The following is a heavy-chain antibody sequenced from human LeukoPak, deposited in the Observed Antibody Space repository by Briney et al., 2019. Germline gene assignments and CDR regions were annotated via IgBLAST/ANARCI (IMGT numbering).Heavy chain of an antibody. J-gene: IGHJ3*02. CDR2: IYHSGST. D-gene: IGHD4-17*01. CDR3: ARKQKTTVTTSGGFDI. V-gene: IGHV4-59*01. Sequence: PSETLSLTCTVSGGSISTYYWNWIRQPPGKGLEWIGYIYHSGSTNYNPSLQSRVTISVDTSKNQFSLKLSSVTAADTAVYYCARKQKTTVTTSGGFDIWGQGTMVTVSS. CDR1: GGSISTYY.